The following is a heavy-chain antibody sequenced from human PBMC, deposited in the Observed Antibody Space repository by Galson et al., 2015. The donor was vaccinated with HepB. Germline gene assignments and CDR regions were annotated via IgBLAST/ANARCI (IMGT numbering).Heavy chain of an antibody. J-gene: IGHJ4*02. D-gene: IGHD2-2*01. CDR3: ARDSPKYQLLSDY. Sequence: SLRLSCAASGFTFSSYSMNWVRQAPGKGLEWVSSISSSSSYIYYADSVKGRFTISRDNAKNSLYLQMNSLRAEDMAVYYCARDSPKYQLLSDYWGQGTLVTVSS. V-gene: IGHV3-21*01. CDR2: ISSSSSYI. CDR1: GFTFSSYS.